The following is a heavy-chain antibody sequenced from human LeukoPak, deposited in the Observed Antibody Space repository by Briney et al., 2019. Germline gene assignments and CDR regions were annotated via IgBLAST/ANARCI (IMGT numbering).Heavy chain of an antibody. J-gene: IGHJ5*02. Sequence: GGSLRLSCAASGFTFSSYVMHWVRQAPGKGLEWVAIISYDGSNEYYADSVKGRFTISRDNSKNTLYLQMNSLRAADTAVYYCARGGSGWANNWFDPWGQGTLVTVSS. CDR3: ARGGSGWANNWFDP. D-gene: IGHD6-19*01. CDR2: ISYDGSNE. V-gene: IGHV3-30*04. CDR1: GFTFSSYV.